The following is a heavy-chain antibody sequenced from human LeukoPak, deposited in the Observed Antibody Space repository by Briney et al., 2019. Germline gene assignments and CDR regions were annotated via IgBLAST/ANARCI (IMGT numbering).Heavy chain of an antibody. CDR2: IYSGGST. CDR1: GFTVSSNY. V-gene: IGHV3-53*01. CDR3: ARDRIYTTTPHWLDP. Sequence: GGSLRLSCAASGFTVSSNYMSWVRQAPGKGLEWVSVIYSGGSTYYADSVKGRFTISRDNAKNSLYLQMNSLRAEDTAVYFCARDRIYTTTPHWLDPWGQGTLVTVSS. J-gene: IGHJ5*02. D-gene: IGHD2-15*01.